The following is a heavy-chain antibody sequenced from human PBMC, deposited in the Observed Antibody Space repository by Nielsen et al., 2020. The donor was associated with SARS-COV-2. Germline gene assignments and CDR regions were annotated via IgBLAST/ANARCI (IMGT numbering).Heavy chain of an antibody. CDR3: TRDHLIVVAPNWFDP. D-gene: IGHD3-22*01. CDR2: IRSKAYGGTT. J-gene: IGHJ5*02. Sequence: GSLRLSCTASGFTFGDYAMSWVRQAPGKGLEWVGFIRSKAYGGTTEYAASVKGRFTISRDDSKSIAYLQMNSLKTEDTAVYYCTRDHLIVVAPNWFDPWGQGTLVTVSS. CDR1: GFTFGDYA. V-gene: IGHV3-49*04.